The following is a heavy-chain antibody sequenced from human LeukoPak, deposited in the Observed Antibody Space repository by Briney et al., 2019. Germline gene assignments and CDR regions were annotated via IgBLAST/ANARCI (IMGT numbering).Heavy chain of an antibody. Sequence: GASVKVSCKASGGTFSSYAISWVRQAPGQGLEWMGRIIPILGIANYAQKFQGRVTITADKSTSTAYMELSSLRSEDTAVYYCARDDIVVVPAIYYYGMDVWGQGTTVTVSS. CDR3: ARDDIVVVPAIYYYGMDV. D-gene: IGHD2-2*01. CDR2: IIPILGIA. J-gene: IGHJ6*02. V-gene: IGHV1-69*04. CDR1: GGTFSSYA.